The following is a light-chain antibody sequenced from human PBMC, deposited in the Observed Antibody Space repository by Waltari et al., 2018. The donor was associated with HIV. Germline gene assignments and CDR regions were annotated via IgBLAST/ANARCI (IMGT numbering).Light chain of an antibody. Sequence: QSALTQPPSVSGSPGQSVTISCTGTTRDVGYYNYVSWYQQDPGKAPKLIIFDVTQRPSGVPERFSGSKSGNTASLTISGLQTADEADYFCCAYAAGHVSYVFGNGTAVAVL. CDR1: TRDVGYYNY. CDR2: DVT. CDR3: CAYAAGHVSYV. J-gene: IGLJ1*01. V-gene: IGLV2-11*01.